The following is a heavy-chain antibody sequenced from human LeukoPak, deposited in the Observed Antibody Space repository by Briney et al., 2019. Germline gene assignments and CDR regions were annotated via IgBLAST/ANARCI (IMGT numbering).Heavy chain of an antibody. Sequence: SETLSLTCTVSDGSISSGSYYWAWIRQPPGKGPEWIGSIYYNGITYYSPSLKSRVTISIDTSNNRFSLKLTSVTAADTAVYYCASQYDSSGYLVGFDYWGQGTLVTVSS. CDR2: IYYNGIT. D-gene: IGHD3-22*01. CDR3: ASQYDSSGYLVGFDY. J-gene: IGHJ4*02. CDR1: DGSISSGSYY. V-gene: IGHV4-39*01.